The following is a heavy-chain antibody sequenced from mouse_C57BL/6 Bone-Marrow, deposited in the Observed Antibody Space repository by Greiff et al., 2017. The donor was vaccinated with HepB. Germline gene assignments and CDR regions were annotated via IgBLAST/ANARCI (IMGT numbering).Heavy chain of an antibody. CDR3: TRSRRGFITTFYAMDY. CDR1: GYTFTDYE. Sequence: VHLVESGAELVRPGASVTLSCKASGYTFTDYEMHWVKQTPVHGLAWIGAIDPETGGTAYNQKFKGKAILTADKSSSTAYMELRSLTSEDSAVYYCTRSRRGFITTFYAMDYWGQGTSVTVSS. V-gene: IGHV1-15*01. CDR2: IDPETGGT. J-gene: IGHJ4*01. D-gene: IGHD1-1*01.